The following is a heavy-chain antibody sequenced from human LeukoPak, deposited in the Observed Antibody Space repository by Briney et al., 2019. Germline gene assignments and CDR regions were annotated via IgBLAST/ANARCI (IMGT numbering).Heavy chain of an antibody. CDR2: INHSGST. V-gene: IGHV4-34*01. CDR1: GGSFSGYY. J-gene: IGHJ4*02. CDR3: ARHFTMFEVVNS. D-gene: IGHD3-3*01. Sequence: SETLSLTCAVYGGSFSGYYWSWIRQPPGKGLEWIGEINHSGSTNYNPSLKSRVTLSLDTSKNQFSLKLSSVTAADTAVYYCARHFTMFEVVNSRGQGSLVTDSS.